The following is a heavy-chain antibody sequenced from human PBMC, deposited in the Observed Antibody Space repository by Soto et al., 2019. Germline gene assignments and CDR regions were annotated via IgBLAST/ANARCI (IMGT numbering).Heavy chain of an antibody. CDR1: GYTFTSYG. Sequence: QGQLVQSGAEVKKPGASVKVSCKASGYTFTSYGISWVRQTPGQRVAWRGWISAYNGNTNYAQKLQGRVTMTTDTSTSTAYVELRGLRSDATSVYYCGMELCNSTSCPCYFDYWGQGTLVIVSS. CDR2: ISAYNGNT. V-gene: IGHV1-18*01. CDR3: GMELCNSTSCPCYFDY. J-gene: IGHJ4*02. D-gene: IGHD2-2*01.